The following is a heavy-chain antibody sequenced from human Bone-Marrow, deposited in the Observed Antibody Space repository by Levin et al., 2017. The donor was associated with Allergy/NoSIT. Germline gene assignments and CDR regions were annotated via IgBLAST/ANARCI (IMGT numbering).Heavy chain of an antibody. J-gene: IGHJ4*02. CDR1: GFMFRSYG. Sequence: GESLKISCVASGFMFRSYGMHWVRQVPGKGLEWVAVASFDGRLQYYAESVRGRFTVSRDNSKNTLYLQMNSLRPEDAAIYYCAKDHDAISTAVFDDWGQGTLVTVSS. D-gene: IGHD2-8*02. CDR3: AKDHDAISTAVFDD. V-gene: IGHV3-30*18. CDR2: ASFDGRLQ.